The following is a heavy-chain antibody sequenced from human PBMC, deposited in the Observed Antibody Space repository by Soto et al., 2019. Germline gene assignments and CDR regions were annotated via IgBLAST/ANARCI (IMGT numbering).Heavy chain of an antibody. CDR2: IYSDGRT. D-gene: IGHD6-19*01. CDR1: GFTVSGNY. CDR3: ARVAPVAGLDY. Sequence: PGGSLRLSCAASGFTVSGNYMNWVRQAPGKGLEWVSVIYSDGRTYFAGSVKGRFAISRDDSKNTVYLQMNSLRAEETAVYFCARVAPVAGLDYWGQGILVTVSS. J-gene: IGHJ4*02. V-gene: IGHV3-53*01.